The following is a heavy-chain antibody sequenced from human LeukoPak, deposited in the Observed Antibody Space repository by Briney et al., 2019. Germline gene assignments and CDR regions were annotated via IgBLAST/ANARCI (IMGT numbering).Heavy chain of an antibody. CDR1: GDTFTGYY. J-gene: IGHJ4*02. Sequence: GAAVKVSCKTSGDTFTGYYRHWVRQAPGQRLEWMGWINPSSGGTNYAQNFRGRVTMTSDTSISTAYMELSSLSSDDTAVYYCVTYYDSSGYFSYWGQGTLVTVSS. D-gene: IGHD3-22*01. CDR3: VTYYDSSGYFSY. V-gene: IGHV1-2*02. CDR2: INPSSGGT.